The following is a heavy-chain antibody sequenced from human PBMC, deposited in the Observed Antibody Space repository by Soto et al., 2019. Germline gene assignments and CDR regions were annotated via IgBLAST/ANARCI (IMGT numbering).Heavy chain of an antibody. CDR3: ARDKGTTCLDT. J-gene: IGHJ5*02. CDR2: IWSDGSKE. CDR1: GLPFSASG. D-gene: IGHD1-26*01. V-gene: IGHV3-33*01. Sequence: QAQLVESEGGVVQPGRSLRLSCAASGLPFSASGMHWVRQAPGKGLEWVAMIWSDGSKEYYADSVKGRFTITRDNSKNMIFLQMDSLRAEDTAVYYCARDKGTTCLDTWGQGNMVTVSS.